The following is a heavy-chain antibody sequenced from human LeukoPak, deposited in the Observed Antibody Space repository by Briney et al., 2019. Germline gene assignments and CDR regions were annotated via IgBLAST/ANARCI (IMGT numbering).Heavy chain of an antibody. Sequence: ASVKVSCKASGYTFTSYDINWVRQATGQGLEWMGWMNPNSGNTGYTQKFQGRVTITRNTSISTAYMELSSLRSEDTAVYYCAGGKGVLSSTSCYDYWGQGTLVTVSS. CDR2: MNPNSGNT. V-gene: IGHV1-8*03. J-gene: IGHJ4*02. CDR3: AGGKGVLSSTSCYDY. D-gene: IGHD2-2*01. CDR1: GYTFTSYD.